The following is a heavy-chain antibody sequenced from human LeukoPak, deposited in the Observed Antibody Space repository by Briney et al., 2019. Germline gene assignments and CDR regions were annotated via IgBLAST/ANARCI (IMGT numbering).Heavy chain of an antibody. CDR3: AREGSGSHYYPFDY. J-gene: IGHJ4*02. V-gene: IGHV4-59*01. Sequence: SETLSLTCTVSGGSISSYYWSWIRQPPGKGLEWIGYIYYSGSTNYNPSLKSRVTISVDTSKSQFSLKLTSVTAADTAVYYCAREGSGSHYYPFDYWGQGTLVTVSS. CDR1: GGSISSYY. D-gene: IGHD3-10*01. CDR2: IYYSGST.